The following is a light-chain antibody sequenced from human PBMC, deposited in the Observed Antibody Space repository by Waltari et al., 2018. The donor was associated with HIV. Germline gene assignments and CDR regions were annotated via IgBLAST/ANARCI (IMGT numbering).Light chain of an antibody. V-gene: IGLV2-11*01. CDR3: CSYAGAYTYV. CDR2: EVN. Sequence: QSALTQPRSVSGSPGQSVTISCTGTSSDIGYFDYVSWYKQFPVKAPKVIIDEVNQPPAWVPDLVTGSKSGITASLTISGLQGEDEADYYCCSYAGAYTYVFGTGTKVTVL. J-gene: IGLJ1*01. CDR1: SSDIGYFDY.